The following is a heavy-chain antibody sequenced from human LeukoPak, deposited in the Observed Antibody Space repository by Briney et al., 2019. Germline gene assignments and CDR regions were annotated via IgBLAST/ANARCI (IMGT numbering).Heavy chain of an antibody. D-gene: IGHD1-26*01. CDR3: ATAFRHSGSYRADVV. Sequence: ASVKVSCKVSGYTLTELSMHWVRQAPGKGLEWMGGFDPEDGETIYAQKFQGRVTMTEDTSTDTAYTELSSLRPEDTAVYYCATAFRHSGSYRADVVWGQGTLVTVSS. CDR1: GYTLTELS. V-gene: IGHV1-24*01. CDR2: FDPEDGET. J-gene: IGHJ4*02.